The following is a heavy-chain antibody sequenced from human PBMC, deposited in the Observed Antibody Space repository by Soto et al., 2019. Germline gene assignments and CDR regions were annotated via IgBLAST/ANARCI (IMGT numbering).Heavy chain of an antibody. J-gene: IGHJ4*02. CDR1: GFTFSSYW. CDR2: IKGSGNST. Sequence: PGGSLILSCAASGFTFSSYWMHWVRQAPGKGLEWVSRIKGSGNSTYYADSVKGRLTISRDNSKNTLYLQMNSLRAEDTAVFYCAKCFEVGATRDYDYWGQGMLVTVSS. CDR3: AKCFEVGATRDYDY. D-gene: IGHD2-21*01. V-gene: IGHV3-74*01.